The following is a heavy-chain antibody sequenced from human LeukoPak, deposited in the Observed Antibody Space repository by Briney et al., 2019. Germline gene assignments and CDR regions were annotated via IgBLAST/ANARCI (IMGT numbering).Heavy chain of an antibody. CDR2: IYTSGST. CDR3: ARHNIVVVPAANFDY. CDR1: GGSISSYY. D-gene: IGHD2-2*01. V-gene: IGHV4-4*09. J-gene: IGHJ4*02. Sequence: SETLSLTCTVSGGSISSYYWSWIRQPPGKGLEWIGYIYTSGSTNYNPSLKSRVTISVDTSKNQFSLKLSSVTAADTAVYYCARHNIVVVPAANFDYWGQGTLVTVSS.